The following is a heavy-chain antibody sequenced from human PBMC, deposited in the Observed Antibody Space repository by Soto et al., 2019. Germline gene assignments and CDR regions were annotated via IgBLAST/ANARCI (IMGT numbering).Heavy chain of an antibody. CDR1: GGSISSSSYY. V-gene: IGHV4-39*01. CDR3: ARLEDYSNYYYYGMDV. Sequence: QLQLQEAGPGLVKPSETLSLTCTVSGGSISSSSYYWGWIRQPPGKGLEWIGSIYYSGSTSYNPSLEARATISVDTSKNQFSLKLSSVTAADTAVYYCARLEDYSNYYYYGMDVWGQGTTVTVSS. J-gene: IGHJ6*02. CDR2: IYYSGST. D-gene: IGHD4-4*01.